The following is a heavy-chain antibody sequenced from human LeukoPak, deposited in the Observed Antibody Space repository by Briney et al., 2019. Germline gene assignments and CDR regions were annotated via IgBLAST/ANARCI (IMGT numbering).Heavy chain of an antibody. D-gene: IGHD3-22*01. V-gene: IGHV3-15*01. CDR2: IKSKRGGGTT. Sequence: GGSLRLSCAVSGLTFSDAWMIWVRQAPGKGLEWVGHIKSKRGGGTTDYAAPVKGRFTISRDDSKNTLYLQMNSLKTEDTAVYYCTHSLKYYYDIDYWGQGTLVTVSS. CDR3: THSLKYYYDIDY. CDR1: GLTFSDAW. J-gene: IGHJ4*02.